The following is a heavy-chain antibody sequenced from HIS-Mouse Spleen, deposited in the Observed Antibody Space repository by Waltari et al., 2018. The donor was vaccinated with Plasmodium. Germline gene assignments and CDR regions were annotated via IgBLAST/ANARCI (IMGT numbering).Heavy chain of an antibody. V-gene: IGHV3-53*01. CDR2: IYSGGST. CDR1: GFTVSSNS. Sequence: EVQLVESGGGLIQPGGSLRLSCAASGFTVSSNSMSWVRQAPGKGLEWVSVIYSGGSTYYADSVKGRFTISRDNAKNSLYLQMNSLRAEDTAVYYCARDPQVNDWYFDLWGRGTLVTVSS. CDR3: ARDPQVNDWYFDL. J-gene: IGHJ2*01.